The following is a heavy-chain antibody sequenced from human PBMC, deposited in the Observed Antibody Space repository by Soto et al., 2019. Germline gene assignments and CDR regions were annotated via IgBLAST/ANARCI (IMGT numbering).Heavy chain of an antibody. CDR2: IWYDGSNK. V-gene: IGHV3-33*01. Sequence: QVQLVESGGGVVQPGRSLRLSCAASGFTFSSYGMHWFRQAPGKGLEWVAVIWYDGSNKYYADSVKGRFTISRDNYKNTLYLQMNSLRAEDTAVYYCARGVSSADAFDIWGQGTMVTVSS. CDR1: GFTFSSYG. CDR3: ARGVSSADAFDI. J-gene: IGHJ3*02. D-gene: IGHD6-19*01.